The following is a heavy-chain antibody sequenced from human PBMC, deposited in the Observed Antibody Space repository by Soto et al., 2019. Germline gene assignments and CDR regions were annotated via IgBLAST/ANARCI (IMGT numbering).Heavy chain of an antibody. V-gene: IGHV1-8*01. Sequence: ASVKVSCKASGYPFINYPLHWVRQAPGQGLEWMGRMHPGSGNTDYAQKFQGRVTMTRNTSISTAYMELSSLRSEDTAVYYCARDTDYDFWSGYYRAAVYWGQGTLVTVSS. D-gene: IGHD3-3*01. CDR1: GYPFINYP. J-gene: IGHJ4*02. CDR2: MHPGSGNT. CDR3: ARDTDYDFWSGYYRAAVY.